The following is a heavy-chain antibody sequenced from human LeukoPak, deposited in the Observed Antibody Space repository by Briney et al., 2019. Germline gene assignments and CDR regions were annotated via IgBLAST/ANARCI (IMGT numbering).Heavy chain of an antibody. D-gene: IGHD1-26*01. Sequence: GGSLRLSCAASGFTFSSSGMSWVRQAPGKGLEWVSSITYSGGSTYYADSVKGRFTISRDNSKNTLYLQMNSLRAEDTAVYYCASQNSGSYYYWGQGTLVTVSS. CDR2: ITYSGGST. V-gene: IGHV3-23*01. CDR3: ASQNSGSYYY. CDR1: GFTFSSSG. J-gene: IGHJ4*02.